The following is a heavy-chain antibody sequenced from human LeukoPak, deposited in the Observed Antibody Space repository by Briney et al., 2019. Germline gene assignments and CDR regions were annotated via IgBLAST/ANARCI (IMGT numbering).Heavy chain of an antibody. V-gene: IGHV3-30*04. J-gene: IGHJ4*02. CDR2: ISYDGSNK. D-gene: IGHD4-17*01. Sequence: PGRSLRLSCAASGFTFSSYAMHWVRQAPGKGLEWVAVISYDGSNKYYADSVKGRFTISRDNSKNTLYLQMNSLRAEDTAVYYCARDRDRDYGLLMDYWGQGTLVTVSS. CDR3: ARDRDRDYGLLMDY. CDR1: GFTFSSYA.